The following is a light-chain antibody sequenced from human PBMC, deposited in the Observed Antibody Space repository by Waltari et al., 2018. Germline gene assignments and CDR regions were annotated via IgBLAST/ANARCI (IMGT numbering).Light chain of an antibody. CDR2: EDT. V-gene: IGLV3-10*01. CDR1: PLPPQY. J-gene: IGLJ3*02. Sequence: SYELTQPPSVSVSPGQTARTTRPGDPLPPQYPYLYQQKSGQAPVLVIYEDTKRPSGIPERFSGSSSGTWVTLIINGAQVEDEADYYCYSPDGSDNHAPWVYGGGTKLTVL. CDR3: YSPDGSDNHAPWV.